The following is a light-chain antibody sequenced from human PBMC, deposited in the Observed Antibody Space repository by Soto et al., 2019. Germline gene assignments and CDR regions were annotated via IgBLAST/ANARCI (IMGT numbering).Light chain of an antibody. CDR2: DAS. CDR1: QTISTY. J-gene: IGKJ2*01. V-gene: IGKV1-39*01. CDR3: QQSDSTPYT. Sequence: DIQMTQSPSSLSASVGDRVTITCRASQTISTYLNWYQQKPGKAPRLLTYDASSLLSGVPSRFSGSGSGTDFTLTIASLQPEDFSTYYGQQSDSTPYTFGQGTKVEI.